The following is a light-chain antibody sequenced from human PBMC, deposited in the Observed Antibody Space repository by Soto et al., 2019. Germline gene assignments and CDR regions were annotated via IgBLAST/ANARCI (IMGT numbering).Light chain of an antibody. V-gene: IGKV1-39*01. Sequence: DIQMTQSPSTLPASVGDRVTITCRASQNIYTWLAWYQQKPGTAPKVLIYDASSLQSGVPSRFSGSGSGTDYTLTISSLQPEDFATYYCQQSYRTPTFGQGTRLEIK. CDR2: DAS. CDR3: QQSYRTPT. CDR1: QNIYTW. J-gene: IGKJ5*01.